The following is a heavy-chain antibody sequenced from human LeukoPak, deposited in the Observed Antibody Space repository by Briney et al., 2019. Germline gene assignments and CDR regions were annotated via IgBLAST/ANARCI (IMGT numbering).Heavy chain of an antibody. J-gene: IGHJ4*02. CDR2: IRSDGSDK. V-gene: IGHV3-30*02. D-gene: IGHD3-22*01. CDR1: GFTFRNYG. Sequence: GGSLRLSCAASGFTFRNYGMYWVRQAPGKGLEWVAYIRSDGSDKYYADSVKGRFSISRDNSENTLYLQMNSLRTDDTAVYHCAKVCYSGSGGYCGIDHWGQGALITVSS. CDR3: AKVCYSGSGGYCGIDH.